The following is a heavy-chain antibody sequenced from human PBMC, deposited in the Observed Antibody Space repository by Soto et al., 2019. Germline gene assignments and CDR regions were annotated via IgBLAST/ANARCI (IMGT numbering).Heavy chain of an antibody. J-gene: IGHJ4*02. CDR3: ASRSSGWYFDY. D-gene: IGHD6-19*01. CDR1: GFTVSSNY. V-gene: IGHV3-23*01. CDR2: ISGSGGST. Sequence: GGSLRLSCAASGFTVSSNYMSWVRQAPGKGLEWVSVISGSGGSTYYADSVKGRFTISRDNSKNTLYLQMNSLRVEDTAVYYCASRSSGWYFDYWGQGTLVTVSS.